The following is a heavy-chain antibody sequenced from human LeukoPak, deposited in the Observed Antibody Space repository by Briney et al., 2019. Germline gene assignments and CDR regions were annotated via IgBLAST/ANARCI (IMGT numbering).Heavy chain of an antibody. CDR3: ARDSTAAGGYYFDY. Sequence: LSXAASGFTFSSXGMHWVRQAPGXXLEXVAVIWYDGSNKYYADSVKGRFTISRDNSKNTLYLQMNSLRAEDTAVYYCARDSTAAGGYYFDYWGQGTLVTVSS. V-gene: IGHV3-33*01. J-gene: IGHJ4*02. D-gene: IGHD6-13*01. CDR1: GFTFSSXG. CDR2: IWYDGSNK.